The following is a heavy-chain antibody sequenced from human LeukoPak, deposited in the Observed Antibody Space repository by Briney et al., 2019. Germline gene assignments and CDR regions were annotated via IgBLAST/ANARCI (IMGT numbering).Heavy chain of an antibody. CDR2: IYYSGTT. Sequence: SETLSVTCAIYGGSFSGYYWSWIRQPPGKGLEWIGYIYYSGTTNYNPSLKSRVTISVDTSKNQFSLKLSSVTAADTAVYYCARINYFDSSGFFYDDYWGQGTLVTVSS. J-gene: IGHJ4*02. CDR3: ARINYFDSSGFFYDDY. D-gene: IGHD3-22*01. CDR1: GGSFSGYY. V-gene: IGHV4-59*01.